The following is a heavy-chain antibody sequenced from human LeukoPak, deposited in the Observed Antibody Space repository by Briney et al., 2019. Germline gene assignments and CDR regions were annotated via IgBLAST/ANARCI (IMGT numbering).Heavy chain of an antibody. CDR1: GFTFSSYA. J-gene: IGHJ4*02. CDR3: AKDQPPWYYYDSSGYYGTGYFDY. Sequence: PGGSLRLSCAAFGFTFSSYAMSWVRQAPGKGLEWVSAISGSGGSTYYADSVKGRFTISRDNSKNTLYLQMNSLRAEDTAVYYCAKDQPPWYYYDSSGYYGTGYFDYWGQGTLVTVSS. D-gene: IGHD3-22*01. V-gene: IGHV3-23*01. CDR2: ISGSGGST.